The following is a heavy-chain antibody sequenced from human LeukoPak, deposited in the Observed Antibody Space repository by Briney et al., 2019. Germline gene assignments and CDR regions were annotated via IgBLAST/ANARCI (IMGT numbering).Heavy chain of an antibody. CDR1: GGSISISSYY. D-gene: IGHD5-12*01. CDR2: IYYSGSN. CDR3: ASHSGGYAY. V-gene: IGHV4-39*07. Sequence: SETLSLTCTVSGGSISISSYYWGCIRQPPGKGLEWTGSIYYSGSNSYNPTLRIRVTISVDTSTNQFSLKLSSVTAADTDVYYCASHSGGYAYWGQGTLVTVSS. J-gene: IGHJ4*02.